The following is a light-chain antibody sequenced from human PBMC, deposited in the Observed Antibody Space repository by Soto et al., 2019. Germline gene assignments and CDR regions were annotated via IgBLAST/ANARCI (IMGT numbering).Light chain of an antibody. CDR3: QQHDNIHPLIT. Sequence: IQVTQSPSSLSASVGDRVTITCRASQGISNDLGWYQQKPGKAPKLLIYAASSLQSGVPSIFSGSGSGTDFTFTISSLQPEEIATTYCQQHDNIHPLITFGHGTKLEIK. CDR1: QGISND. J-gene: IGKJ5*01. V-gene: IGKV1-33*01. CDR2: AAS.